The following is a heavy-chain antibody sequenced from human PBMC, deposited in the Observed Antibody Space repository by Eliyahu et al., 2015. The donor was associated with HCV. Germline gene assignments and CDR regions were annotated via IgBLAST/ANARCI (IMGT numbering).Heavy chain of an antibody. Sequence: EVQLVESGGGLVQPGGSLRLSCAASGFTFSSYWMSWVRQAPGKGLEWVANIKQDGSEKYYVDSVKGRFTISRDNAKNSLYLQMNSLRAEDTAVYYCASATYYYDSSGFASDYWGQGTLVTVSS. CDR2: IKQDGSEK. V-gene: IGHV3-7*03. D-gene: IGHD3-22*01. J-gene: IGHJ4*02. CDR1: GFTFSSYW. CDR3: ASATYYYDSSGFASDY.